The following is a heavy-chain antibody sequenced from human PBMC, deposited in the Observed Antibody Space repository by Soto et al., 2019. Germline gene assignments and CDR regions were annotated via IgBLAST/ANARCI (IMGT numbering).Heavy chain of an antibody. CDR2: ISGSGGST. CDR1: GFTFSSYA. CDR3: ARGGLLIFGIFYY. D-gene: IGHD3-16*01. Sequence: GGSLRLSCAASGFTFSSYAMSWVRQAPGKGLEWVSAISGSGGSTYYADSVKGRFTISRDNSKNTLYLQMNSLRAAYTAVYYCARGGLLIFGIFYYWGQGTLVTVSS. J-gene: IGHJ4*02. V-gene: IGHV3-23*01.